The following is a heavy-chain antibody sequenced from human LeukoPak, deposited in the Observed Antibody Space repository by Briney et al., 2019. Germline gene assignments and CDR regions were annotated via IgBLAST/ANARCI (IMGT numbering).Heavy chain of an antibody. D-gene: IGHD3-22*01. J-gene: IGHJ4*02. CDR2: VYYSGST. Sequence: PSETLSLTCTISGGFIGTFYWSWIRQPPGKGLEWSGYVYYSGSTSYNSSLKSRVIISVDTSKNQVSLRLSSVTAADTAVYYCARGLFSRDYYYYFDYWGQGTLVTVSS. V-gene: IGHV4-59*01. CDR1: GGFIGTFY. CDR3: ARGLFSRDYYYYFDY.